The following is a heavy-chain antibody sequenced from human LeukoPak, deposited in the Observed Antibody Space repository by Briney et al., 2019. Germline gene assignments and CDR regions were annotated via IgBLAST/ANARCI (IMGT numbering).Heavy chain of an antibody. CDR2: IYRDNDK. J-gene: IGHJ4*02. CDR3: AHRLSGYNGNDAYFDY. CDR1: GSSLSTSGVG. V-gene: IGHV2-5*02. Sequence: QITLKESGPTLVKPTQTLTLTCTFSGSSLSTSGVGVGWIRQPPGRALEGLALIYRDNDKRYNPSLKNRLTITKDTSKNQVVLSMTNVDPVDTATYYCAHRLSGYNGNDAYFDYWGQGTLVTVSS. D-gene: IGHD1-1*01.